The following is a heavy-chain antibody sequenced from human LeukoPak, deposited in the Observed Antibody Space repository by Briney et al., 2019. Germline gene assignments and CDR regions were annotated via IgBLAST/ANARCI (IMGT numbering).Heavy chain of an antibody. J-gene: IGHJ3*02. D-gene: IGHD4-23*01. CDR3: TTDSLRCYAGDAFDI. CDR2: IKSKTDGGTT. V-gene: IGHV3-15*01. CDR1: GFTFSNAW. Sequence: GGSLRLSCAASGFTFSNAWMSWVRPAPGKGLAWVGRIKSKTDGGTTDYAAPVKGRFTISRDDSKNTLYLQMNSLKTEDTAVYYCTTDSLRCYAGDAFDIWGQGTMVTVSS.